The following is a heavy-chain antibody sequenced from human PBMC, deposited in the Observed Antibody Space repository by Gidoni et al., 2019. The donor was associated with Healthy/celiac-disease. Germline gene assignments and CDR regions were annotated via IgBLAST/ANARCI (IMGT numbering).Heavy chain of an antibody. Sequence: QVQLQESGPGLVKPSETLSLTCTVSGGSISSYYWSWIRQPPGKGLEWIGYIYYSGSTNYNPSLKSRVTISVDTSKNQFSLKLSSVTAADTAVYYCARVGGYYRSMDVWGQGTTVTVSS. CDR1: GGSISSYY. J-gene: IGHJ6*02. D-gene: IGHD3-22*01. CDR2: IYYSGST. CDR3: ARVGGYYRSMDV. V-gene: IGHV4-59*01.